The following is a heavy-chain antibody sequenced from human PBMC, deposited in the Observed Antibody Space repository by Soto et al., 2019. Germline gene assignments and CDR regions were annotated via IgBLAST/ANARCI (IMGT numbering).Heavy chain of an antibody. CDR3: ARVDGQWLVLGY. D-gene: IGHD6-19*01. Sequence: QVQLQESGPGLVKPSEPFPLPGPVPVAPSRSNTWSWFRQPPGRGLEWIGYIYYSGSTNYNPSLKSRVTISVDTSKNQFSLKLSSVTAADTAVYYCARVDGQWLVLGYWGQGTLVTVSS. CDR2: IYYSGST. J-gene: IGHJ4*02. CDR1: VAPSRSNT. V-gene: IGHV4-59*13.